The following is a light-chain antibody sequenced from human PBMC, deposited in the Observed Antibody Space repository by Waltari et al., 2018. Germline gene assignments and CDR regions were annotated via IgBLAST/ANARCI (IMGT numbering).Light chain of an antibody. J-gene: IGLJ2*01. CDR2: EVT. Sequence: QSALTPPPSASGSPGQSVTISCTGTSSDVGDYVSWYQQHPGKAPKLMISEVTKRPSGVPDRFSGSKSGNTASLTVSGLQAEDEAEYYCSSYAGSNNLVFGGGTKLTVL. CDR3: SSYAGSNNLV. V-gene: IGLV2-8*01. CDR1: SSDVGDY.